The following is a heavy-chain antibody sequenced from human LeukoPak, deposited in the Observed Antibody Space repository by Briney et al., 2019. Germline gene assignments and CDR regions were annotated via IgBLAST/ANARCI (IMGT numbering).Heavy chain of an antibody. Sequence: GGSLRLSCAASGFTFSSYCMNWVRQAPGKGLEWVALIRYDGSNKYYADPVKDRLTIATDNSKNTPYMQMNSLRAEDTAVYYCAKDCDDSSGYHFDYWGQGTLVTVSS. CDR2: IRYDGSNK. CDR3: AKDCDDSSGYHFDY. J-gene: IGHJ4*02. CDR1: GFTFSSYC. D-gene: IGHD3-22*01. V-gene: IGHV3-30*02.